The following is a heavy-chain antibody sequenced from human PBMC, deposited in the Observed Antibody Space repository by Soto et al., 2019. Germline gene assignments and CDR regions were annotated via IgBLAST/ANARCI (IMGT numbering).Heavy chain of an antibody. CDR3: ARLMGGAYGMDI. Sequence: ASVKVSCKASGYSFTGYSMHWVRQAPGQRLEWMGWLNAANGNTKYSQKFQGRVTITRDTSASTAYMELSSLRPEDTAVYYCARLMGGAYGMDIWGQGTTVTVSS. D-gene: IGHD2-15*01. CDR1: GYSFTGYS. J-gene: IGHJ6*02. CDR2: LNAANGNT. V-gene: IGHV1-3*01.